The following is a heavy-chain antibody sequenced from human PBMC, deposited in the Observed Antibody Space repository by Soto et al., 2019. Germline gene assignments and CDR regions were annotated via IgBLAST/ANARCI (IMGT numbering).Heavy chain of an antibody. CDR1: GGSISSSSYY. Sequence: SETLSLTCTVSGGSISSSSYYWGWIRQPPGKGLEWIGSIYYSGSTYYNPSLKSRVTISVDTSKNQFSLKLSSVTAADTAVYYCASRISGNIDYWGQGTLVTVSS. D-gene: IGHD1-26*01. CDR3: ASRISGNIDY. J-gene: IGHJ4*02. CDR2: IYYSGST. V-gene: IGHV4-39*01.